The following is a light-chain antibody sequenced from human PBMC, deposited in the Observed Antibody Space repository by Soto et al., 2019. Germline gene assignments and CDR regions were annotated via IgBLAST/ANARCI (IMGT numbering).Light chain of an antibody. CDR2: DIT. CDR3: VPFTTSKSYV. J-gene: IGLJ1*01. CDR1: SSDVGAYIL. V-gene: IGLV2-14*01. Sequence: QSVLTQPASVSGSPGQSITISCTGTSSDVGAYILVSWYQQYPGKAPKLMIYDITNRPSGVSNRFSGSKAGNTASLTISGLQAEDEADYYCVPFTTSKSYVFGTGTKVTVL.